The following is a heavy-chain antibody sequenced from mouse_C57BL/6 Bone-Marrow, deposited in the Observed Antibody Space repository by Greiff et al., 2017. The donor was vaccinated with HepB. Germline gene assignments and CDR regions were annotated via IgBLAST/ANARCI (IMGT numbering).Heavy chain of an antibody. CDR1: GYTFTSYW. J-gene: IGHJ3*01. CDR2: IYPGSGST. V-gene: IGHV1-55*01. D-gene: IGHD2-4*01. CDR3: ARRDYDVPWFAY. Sequence: QVQLQQPGAELVKPGASVKMSCKASGYTFTSYWITWVKQRPGQGLEWIGDIYPGSGSTNYNEKFKSKATLTVDTSSSTAYMQLSSLTSEDSAVYYCARRDYDVPWFAYWGQGTLVTVSA.